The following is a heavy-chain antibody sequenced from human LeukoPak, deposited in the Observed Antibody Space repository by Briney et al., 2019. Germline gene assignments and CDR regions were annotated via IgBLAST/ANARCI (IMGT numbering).Heavy chain of an antibody. D-gene: IGHD3-22*01. CDR1: GYIFTNYY. CDR2: INPNSGGT. V-gene: IGHV1-2*02. J-gene: IGHJ4*02. CDR3: ARVDYYDSSGSLYYFDY. Sequence: ASVRVSCKASGYIFTNYYMHWVRQAPGQGLEWMGWINPNSGGTNYAQKFQGRVTMTRDTSISTAYMELSRLRSDDTAVYYCARVDYYDSSGSLYYFDYWGQGTLVTVSS.